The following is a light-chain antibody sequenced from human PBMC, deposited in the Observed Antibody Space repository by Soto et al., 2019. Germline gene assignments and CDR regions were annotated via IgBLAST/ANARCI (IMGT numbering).Light chain of an antibody. J-gene: IGKJ1*01. CDR1: QSISRW. CDR3: QQYNGYSTWT. Sequence: DIQMTQSPSTLSASVGDRVTVTCRASQSISRWLAWYQQKPGKAPKILIWDASSLQRGVPSRFSGSGSGTEFTLTISSLQPDDFATYYCQQYNGYSTWTFGQGTKVEIK. CDR2: DAS. V-gene: IGKV1-5*01.